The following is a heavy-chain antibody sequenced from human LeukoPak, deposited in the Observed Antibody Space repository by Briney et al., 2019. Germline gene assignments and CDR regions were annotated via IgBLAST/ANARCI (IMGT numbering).Heavy chain of an antibody. V-gene: IGHV1-58*02. D-gene: IGHD3-10*01. J-gene: IGHJ4*02. Sequence: ASVKVSCKASGFTFTSSAMQWVRQARGQRLEWIGWIVVGSGNTNYAQKFQGRVTITADKSTSTAYMELSSLRSEDTAVYYCARDRKYYGSGSFTPLDYWGQGTLVTVSS. CDR1: GFTFTSSA. CDR3: ARDRKYYGSGSFTPLDY. CDR2: IVVGSGNT.